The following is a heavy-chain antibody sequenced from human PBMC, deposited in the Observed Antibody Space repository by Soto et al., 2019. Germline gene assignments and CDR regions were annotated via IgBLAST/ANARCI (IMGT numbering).Heavy chain of an antibody. CDR1: GGTFGNHA. CDR2: IIPVLGVG. D-gene: IGHD5-18*01. CDR3: AREAGYTYGYVFDY. Sequence: SVKVSCKASGGTFGNHAISWVRQAPGQGLEWLGGIIPVLGVGDNAQNFQGRVTITADASASTAYLELSSLRSEDTALYYCAREAGYTYGYVFDYWGRGTLVTVSS. V-gene: IGHV1-69*10. J-gene: IGHJ4*02.